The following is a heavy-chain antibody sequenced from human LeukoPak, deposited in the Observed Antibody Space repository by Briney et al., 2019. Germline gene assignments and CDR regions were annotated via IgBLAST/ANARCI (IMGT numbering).Heavy chain of an antibody. CDR1: GYSFTDYD. V-gene: IGHV1-8*01. Sequence: ASVKVSCKTSGYSFTDYDIHWVQQATGQGLEWMGWMNPKTDNTEYAQKFQGRVTLTWTTSISTAYMELSSLKSEDTAVYFCARSGPISLRFWGQGTLVTVSS. CDR2: MNPKTDNT. CDR3: ARSGPISLRF. J-gene: IGHJ4*02. D-gene: IGHD2/OR15-2a*01.